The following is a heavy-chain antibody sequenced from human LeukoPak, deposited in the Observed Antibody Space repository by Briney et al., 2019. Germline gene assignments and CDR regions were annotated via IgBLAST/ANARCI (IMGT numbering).Heavy chain of an antibody. CDR2: ISYDGSDK. Sequence: GGSLTLSCAASGFVFGGSAMNWVRQAPGRGLEWVAVISYDGSDKYYADSVKGRFTISRDNSKSALYLQMNSLTSEDTAVYYCARDHIAAASVDWFDPWGQGTLVTVST. D-gene: IGHD6-13*01. J-gene: IGHJ5*02. V-gene: IGHV3-30*04. CDR3: ARDHIAAASVDWFDP. CDR1: GFVFGGSA.